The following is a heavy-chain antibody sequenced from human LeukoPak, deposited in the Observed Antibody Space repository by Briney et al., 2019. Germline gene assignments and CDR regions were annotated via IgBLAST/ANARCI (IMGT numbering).Heavy chain of an antibody. CDR1: GGSISSSSYY. D-gene: IGHD6-19*01. J-gene: IGHJ4*02. CDR2: IYYSAST. Sequence: PSETLSLTCTVSGGSISSSSYYWGWIRQPPGRGLEWIGSIYYSASTYYNPSLKSRVTISVDTSKDQFSLKLSSVTAADTAVYYCARHVVAVAGTLDYFDYWGQGTLVTVSS. CDR3: ARHVVAVAGTLDYFDY. V-gene: IGHV4-39*01.